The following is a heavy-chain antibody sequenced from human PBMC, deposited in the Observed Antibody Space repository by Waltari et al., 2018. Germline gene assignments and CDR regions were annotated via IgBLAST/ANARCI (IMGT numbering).Heavy chain of an antibody. D-gene: IGHD2-21*01. CDR1: GYTFTANY. J-gene: IGHJ4*02. Sequence: QVQLVQSGAEVKKPGASVTVSCKASGYTFTANYVHWMRQAPGQGLEWMGGFNPHGGDTFFVARLQGRVTMATDTSISTVYMELTSLRPDDTAVYYCARAIILGLWGFAYWGQGTLVSVSS. CDR2: FNPHGGDT. CDR3: ARAIILGLWGFAY. V-gene: IGHV1-2*02.